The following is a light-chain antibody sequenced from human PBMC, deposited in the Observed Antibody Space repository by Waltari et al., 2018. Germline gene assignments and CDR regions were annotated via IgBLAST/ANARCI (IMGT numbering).Light chain of an antibody. J-gene: IGKJ4*01. CDR1: QGISNY. Sequence: DIQMTQSPSPLSASVGDTVTITFRASQGISNYLAWYQQKPGKAPKPLIYYASNLESGVPSRFSGSGSGTDFTLTISSLQPEDCATYYCQQHNSYPLTVGGGTKVEIK. CDR2: YAS. V-gene: IGKV1-16*01. CDR3: QQHNSYPLT.